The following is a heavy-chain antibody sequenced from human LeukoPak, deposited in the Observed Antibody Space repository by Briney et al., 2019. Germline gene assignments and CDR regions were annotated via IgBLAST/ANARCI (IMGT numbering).Heavy chain of an antibody. J-gene: IGHJ4*02. CDR3: ARESRWFGVDY. D-gene: IGHD3-10*01. V-gene: IGHV4-61*02. CDR2: IYTSGST. CDR1: GGSISSGSYY. Sequence: PSQTLSLTCTVSGGSISSGSYYWSWIRQPAGKGLEWIGRIYTSGSTNYNPSLKSRVTISVDTSKNQFSLKLSSVTAADTAVYYCARESRWFGVDYWGQGTLVTVSS.